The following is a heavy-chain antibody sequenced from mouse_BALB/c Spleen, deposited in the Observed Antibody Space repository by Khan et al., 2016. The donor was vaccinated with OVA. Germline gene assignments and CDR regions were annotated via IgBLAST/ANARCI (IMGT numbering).Heavy chain of an antibody. CDR1: GYTLSSYW. D-gene: IGHD1-1*01. CDR3: ARGDYGSRFAY. CDR2: ILPGSGST. J-gene: IGHJ3*01. V-gene: IGHV1-9*01. Sequence: QVQLKQSGAELMKPGASVKISCKATGYTLSSYWIEWVKQRPGHGLEWIGEILPGSGSTNYNEKFKGKATFTADTSANTAYMQLSSLTSEDSAVYYCARGDYGSRFAYWGQGTLVTVSA.